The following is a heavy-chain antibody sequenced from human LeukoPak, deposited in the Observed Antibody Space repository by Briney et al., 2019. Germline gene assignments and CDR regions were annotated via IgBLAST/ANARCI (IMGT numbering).Heavy chain of an antibody. Sequence: TGGSLRLSCAAPGFTFSSYAMSGVRQAPGKGLGWVSPIRGSGGSTYYADSVKGRFTISRDNSKNTLYLQMSSLRAEDTAVYYCAKDERNWNYNLASQTYDWGQGTLVTVSS. CDR1: GFTFSSYA. J-gene: IGHJ4*02. CDR3: AKDERNWNYNLASQTYD. V-gene: IGHV3-23*01. CDR2: IRGSGGST. D-gene: IGHD1-7*01.